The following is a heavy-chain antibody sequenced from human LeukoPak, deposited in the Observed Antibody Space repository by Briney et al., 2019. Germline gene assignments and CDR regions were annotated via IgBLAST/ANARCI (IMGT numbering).Heavy chain of an antibody. Sequence: PGGSLRLSCAASGFTFSSYAMSWVRQAPGKGLEWVSAISGSGGSTYYADSVKGRFTISRDNSKNTLYLQMNSLRAEDTAVYYCSGNYDYVWGSYRLYFGPPPCWDIWGQGTMVTVSS. CDR2: ISGSGGST. V-gene: IGHV3-23*01. CDR3: SGNYDYVWGSYRLYFGPPPCWDI. J-gene: IGHJ3*02. D-gene: IGHD3-16*02. CDR1: GFTFSSYA.